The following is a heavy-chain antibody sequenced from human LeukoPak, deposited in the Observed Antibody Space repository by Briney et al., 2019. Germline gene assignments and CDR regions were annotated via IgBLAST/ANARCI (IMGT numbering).Heavy chain of an antibody. CDR2: ISGSGANT. J-gene: IGHJ4*02. D-gene: IGHD3-9*01. Sequence: GGSLRLSCAASGFTFSSYEMNWVRQAPGKGLEWVSGISGSGANTYQAVSVKGRFTISRDNSKNTLHLQMNSLRTEDTAVYYCVRDLDWGAYDYWGQGTLVTVSS. V-gene: IGHV3-23*01. CDR1: GFTFSSYE. CDR3: VRDLDWGAYDY.